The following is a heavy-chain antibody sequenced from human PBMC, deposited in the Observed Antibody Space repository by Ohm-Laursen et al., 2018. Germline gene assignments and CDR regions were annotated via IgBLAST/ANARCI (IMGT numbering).Heavy chain of an antibody. V-gene: IGHV3-9*01. CDR2: ISWNSGSI. D-gene: IGHD5-18*01. J-gene: IGHJ4*02. CDR3: AREWHTALDY. Sequence: SSLRLSCAASGFTFDDYAMHWVRQAPGKGLEWVSSISWNSGSIDYADSVKGRFTISRDNAKNSLYLQMNSLRAEDTAVYYCAREWHTALDYWGQGTLVTVSS. CDR1: GFTFDDYA.